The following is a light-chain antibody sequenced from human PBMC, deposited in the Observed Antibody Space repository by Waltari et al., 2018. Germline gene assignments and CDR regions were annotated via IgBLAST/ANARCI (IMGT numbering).Light chain of an antibody. CDR3: QQRSNWTPHT. CDR1: QSVGSY. J-gene: IGKJ2*01. Sequence: EIVLTQSPATLSLSPGDTATLSCRASQSVGSYLAWYQQKPGQPPRLLIYDASNRATGVPARFRASGSGTDFTLTISSLEAEDFAVYFCQQRSNWTPHTFDQGARLEIK. V-gene: IGKV3-11*01. CDR2: DAS.